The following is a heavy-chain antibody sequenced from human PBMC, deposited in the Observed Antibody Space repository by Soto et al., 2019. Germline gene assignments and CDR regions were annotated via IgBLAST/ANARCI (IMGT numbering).Heavy chain of an antibody. D-gene: IGHD7-27*01. V-gene: IGHV3-7*01. J-gene: IGHJ4*02. CDR2: IKQDGREK. CDR1: GFTFSTYW. CDR3: ARWDWGGYYFGY. Sequence: PGGSLRLSCAASGFTFSTYWMGWVRRAPGKGLERVANIKQDGREKYYVDSVKGRFTISRDNAKNSLYLQMNSLRAEDTAVYYCARWDWGGYYFGYWGQGTLVTVSS.